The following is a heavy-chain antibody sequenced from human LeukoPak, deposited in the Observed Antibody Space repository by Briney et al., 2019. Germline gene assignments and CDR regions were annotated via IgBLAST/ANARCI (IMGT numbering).Heavy chain of an antibody. V-gene: IGHV3-21*01. J-gene: IGHJ4*02. Sequence: GGSLRLSCAASGFTFSSYEMNWVRQAPGKGLEWVSSISSSSSYIYYADSVKGRFTISRDNAKNPLYLQMNSLRAEDTAVYYCARDSRDGYNHDYWGQGTLVTVSS. D-gene: IGHD5-24*01. CDR1: GFTFSSYE. CDR2: ISSSSSYI. CDR3: ARDSRDGYNHDY.